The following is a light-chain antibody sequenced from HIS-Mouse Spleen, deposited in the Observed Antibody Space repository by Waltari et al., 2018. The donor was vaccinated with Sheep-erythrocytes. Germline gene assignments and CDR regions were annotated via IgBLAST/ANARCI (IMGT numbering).Light chain of an antibody. CDR1: SSDVGGYNY. CDR2: EVR. CDR3: CSYAGSYTFWV. J-gene: IGLJ3*02. V-gene: IGLV2-11*01. Sequence: QSALTQPRSVSGSPGQSVTISCTGTSSDVGGYNYVSWYQQHPGKAPKLMIYEVRNRPSGVSNRFSGSKSGNTASLTISGLQAEDEADYYCCSYAGSYTFWVFGGGTKLTVL.